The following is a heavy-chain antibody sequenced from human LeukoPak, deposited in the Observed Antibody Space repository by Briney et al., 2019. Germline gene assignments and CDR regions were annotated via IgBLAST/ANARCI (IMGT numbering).Heavy chain of an antibody. V-gene: IGHV4-39*07. Sequence: SETLSLTCTVSGGSIRSSSYYWGWIRQPPGKGLEWIGRIYYSGSTYYNPSLKSRVTISVDTSKNQFSRKLSSVTAADAAVYYCARDTTRGYYFDYWGQGTLVTVSS. CDR1: GGSIRSSSYY. J-gene: IGHJ4*02. D-gene: IGHD1-1*01. CDR2: IYYSGST. CDR3: ARDTTRGYYFDY.